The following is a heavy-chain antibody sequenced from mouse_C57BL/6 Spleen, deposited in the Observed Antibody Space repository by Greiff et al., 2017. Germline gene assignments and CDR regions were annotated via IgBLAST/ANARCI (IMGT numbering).Heavy chain of an antibody. CDR1: GFTFSDYY. CDR2: ISNGGGST. CDR3: ARPNYCGNYENYWYFDV. V-gene: IGHV5-12*01. Sequence: EVKLVESGGGLVQPGGSLKLSCAASGFTFSDYYMYWVRQTPEKRLEWVAYISNGGGSTYYPDTVKGRFTISRDNAKNTLYLQMSRLKSEDTAMYYCARPNYCGNYENYWYFDVWGTGTTLTVSS. D-gene: IGHD2-1*01. J-gene: IGHJ1*03.